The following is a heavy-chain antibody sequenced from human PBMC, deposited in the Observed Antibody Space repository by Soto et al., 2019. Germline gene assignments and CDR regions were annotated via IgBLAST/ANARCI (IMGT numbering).Heavy chain of an antibody. D-gene: IGHD5-12*01. Sequence: ASVKVSCKASGYTFTSYYIHWVRQAPGQGLEWMGLINPSGGSTTYAQKFQGRVTMTRDTSTSTVYMDLSSLRSEDTAVYYCARDAQIGHGHSAYDTYWGQGTLVTVSS. J-gene: IGHJ4*02. CDR1: GYTFTSYY. CDR3: ARDAQIGHGHSAYDTY. CDR2: INPSGGST. V-gene: IGHV1-46*01.